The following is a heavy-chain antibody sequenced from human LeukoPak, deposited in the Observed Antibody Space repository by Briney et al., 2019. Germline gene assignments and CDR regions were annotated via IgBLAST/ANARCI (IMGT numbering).Heavy chain of an antibody. CDR3: ARSYSAYDL. CDR2: INPNNGVT. D-gene: IGHD5-12*01. CDR1: GYTFIVSY. Sequence: ASVMVSCKASGYTFIVSYIHWVRQAPGQGLEWMGWINPNNGVTSYAQKFQGRVTMTRDTSITTAYLDLSSLTSDDTAIYYCARSYSAYDLWGQGTLITVSS. V-gene: IGHV1-2*02. J-gene: IGHJ5*02.